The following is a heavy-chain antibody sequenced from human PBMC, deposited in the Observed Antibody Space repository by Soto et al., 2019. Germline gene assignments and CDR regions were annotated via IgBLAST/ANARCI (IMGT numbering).Heavy chain of an antibody. CDR3: ASWPAPSGSHRNYYFDY. CDR1: GGSISSSSYY. V-gene: IGHV4-39*01. D-gene: IGHD1-26*01. Sequence: QLQLQESGPGLVKPSETLSLTCTVSGGSISSSSYYWGWIRQPPGKGLEWIGSIYYSGSTYYNPSLKSRVTISVDTSKNQFSLKLSSVTAADTAVYYCASWPAPSGSHRNYYFDYWGQGTLVTVSS. J-gene: IGHJ4*02. CDR2: IYYSGST.